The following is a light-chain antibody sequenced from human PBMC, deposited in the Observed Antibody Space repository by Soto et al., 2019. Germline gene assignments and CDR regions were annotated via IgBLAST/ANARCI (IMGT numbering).Light chain of an antibody. CDR3: QQYGSSAIT. V-gene: IGKV3-20*01. CDR1: QSVGSN. J-gene: IGKJ5*01. CDR2: GAS. Sequence: EVEMKQSPATLSVSSGGRACVSCRASQSVGSNLAWYQQRLGQAPRLLIYGASSRATGIPDRFSGSGSGTDFTLTISRLEPEDFAVYYCQQYGSSAITFGQGTRLEIK.